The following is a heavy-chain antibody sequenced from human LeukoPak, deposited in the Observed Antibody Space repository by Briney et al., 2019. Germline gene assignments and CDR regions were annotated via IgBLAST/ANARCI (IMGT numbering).Heavy chain of an antibody. CDR2: IKQDGSQK. Sequence: GGSLRLSCAASGFTFSSYWMSWFRQAPGKGLEWVANIKQDGSQKFSVDSVKGRFTISRDNAKNSLYLQMNSLRVEDTAVYYCARDWFDGDYDRFDHWGQGTLVTVSS. J-gene: IGHJ4*02. CDR1: GFTFSSYW. V-gene: IGHV3-7*03. D-gene: IGHD4-17*01. CDR3: ARDWFDGDYDRFDH.